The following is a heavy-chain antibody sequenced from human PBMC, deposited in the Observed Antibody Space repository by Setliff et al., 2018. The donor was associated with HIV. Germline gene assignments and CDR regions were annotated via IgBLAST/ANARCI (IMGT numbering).Heavy chain of an antibody. CDR3: ARVPSGAAGLVRAGFYF. Sequence: ASVKVSCKASGYSFTAYGISWVRQAPGQGFEWMGWSNIDSGHTNFAQKFQDRVTVTTDTSTNTTYMELRGLRSDDTATYHCARVPSGAAGLVRAGFYFWGQGTLVTVSS. CDR2: SNIDSGHT. CDR1: GYSFTAYG. J-gene: IGHJ4*01. V-gene: IGHV1-18*01. D-gene: IGHD6-25*01.